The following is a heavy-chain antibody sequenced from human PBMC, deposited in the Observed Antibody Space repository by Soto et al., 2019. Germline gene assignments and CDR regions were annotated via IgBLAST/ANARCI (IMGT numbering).Heavy chain of an antibody. D-gene: IGHD7-27*01. CDR1: GGTFSGHA. Sequence: SVKVSCKASGGTFSGHAISWVRQAPGQGPEWMGGLMPLFGTTQHAQNFQGRLTITADESRSTAYMELTSLRFEDTAIYYCARGPNWGYRFDSWGQGTLVTVSS. CDR3: ARGPNWGYRFDS. CDR2: LMPLFGTT. J-gene: IGHJ4*02. V-gene: IGHV1-69*13.